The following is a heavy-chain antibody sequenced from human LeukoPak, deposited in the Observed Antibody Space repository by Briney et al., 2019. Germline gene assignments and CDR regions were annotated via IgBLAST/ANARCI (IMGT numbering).Heavy chain of an antibody. Sequence: GGSLRLSCVGSGFTFSSYGMNWVRQAPGKGLEWVALIRYDGSNKYYADSVKGRFTISRDNSKNTLYLQMNSLETEDTAVYYCAKDPPRVGATDGAFDIWGQGTMVTVPS. CDR3: AKDPPRVGATDGAFDI. V-gene: IGHV3-30*02. CDR1: GFTFSSYG. J-gene: IGHJ3*02. CDR2: IRYDGSNK. D-gene: IGHD1-26*01.